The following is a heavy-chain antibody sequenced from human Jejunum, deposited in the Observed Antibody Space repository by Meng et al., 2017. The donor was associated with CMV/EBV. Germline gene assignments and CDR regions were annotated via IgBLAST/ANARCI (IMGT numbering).Heavy chain of an antibody. V-gene: IGHV3-48*03. J-gene: IGHJ4*02. CDR2: ISSSGSTI. Sequence: GLTFSSYEMNWVRQAPGKGLEWVSYISSSGSTIYYADSVKGRFTISRGNAKNSLYLQMNSLRAEDTAVYYCARETSGYSYGLDYWGQGTLVTVSS. CDR1: GLTFSSYE. CDR3: ARETSGYSYGLDY. D-gene: IGHD5-18*01.